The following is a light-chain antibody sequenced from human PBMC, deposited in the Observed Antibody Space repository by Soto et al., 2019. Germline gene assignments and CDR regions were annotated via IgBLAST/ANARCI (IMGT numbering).Light chain of an antibody. V-gene: IGLV4-69*01. CDR3: QTWGTGTWV. J-gene: IGLJ3*02. Sequence: QPVLTQSPSASASLGASVKLTCTLSSGHSSYAIAWHQQQPEKGPRYLMKLNSGGSHSKGDGIPDRFSGSSSGAERYLTISSLQSEDEADYYCQTWGTGTWVFGGGTKLTVL. CDR2: LNSGGSH. CDR1: SGHSSYA.